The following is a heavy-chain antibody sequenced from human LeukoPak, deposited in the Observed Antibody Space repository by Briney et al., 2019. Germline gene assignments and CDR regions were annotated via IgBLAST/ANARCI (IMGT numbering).Heavy chain of an antibody. D-gene: IGHD6-13*01. CDR1: GFTFTNYN. CDR2: IIPIFGTA. Sequence: ASVKVSCKASGFTFTNYNMHWVRQAPGQGLEWMGGIIPIFGTANYAQKFQGRVTITADKSTSTAYMELSSLRSEDTAVYYCARGAPGSSWYNEYYYYYYMDVWGKGTTVTVSS. V-gene: IGHV1-69*06. CDR3: ARGAPGSSWYNEYYYYYYMDV. J-gene: IGHJ6*03.